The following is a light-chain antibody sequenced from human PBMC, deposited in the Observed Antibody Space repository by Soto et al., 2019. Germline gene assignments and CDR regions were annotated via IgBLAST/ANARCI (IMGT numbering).Light chain of an antibody. J-gene: IGKJ1*01. CDR3: QQFSSSPWT. CDR2: DSF. Sequence: EIVLTQSPGSLSLSPGQRATLSCRASQRVSSTYLAWYQQKPGQAPRLLIYDSFKRATGIPDRFRASGSGTDFSFTISRLDPEDFAVYYCQQFSSSPWTFGQGTKVEI. CDR1: QRVSSTY. V-gene: IGKV3-20*01.